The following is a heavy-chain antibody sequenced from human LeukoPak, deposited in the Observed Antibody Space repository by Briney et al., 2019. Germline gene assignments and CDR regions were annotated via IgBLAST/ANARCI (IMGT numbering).Heavy chain of an antibody. J-gene: IGHJ6*02. Sequence: GASVKVSCKASGYTFTSYDINWVRQAPGRGLEWMGWMHPNSGNTGYAQKFQGRVTMTRNTSISTAYMELSSLRSEDTAMYYCARASAAAGTYYYYYGMDVWGQGTTVTVSS. CDR3: ARASAAAGTYYYYYGMDV. CDR1: GYTFTSYD. V-gene: IGHV1-8*01. D-gene: IGHD6-13*01. CDR2: MHPNSGNT.